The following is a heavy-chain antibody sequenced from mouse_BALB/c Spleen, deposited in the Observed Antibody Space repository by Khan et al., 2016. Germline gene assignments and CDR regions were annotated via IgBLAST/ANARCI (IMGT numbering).Heavy chain of an antibody. CDR3: ARPLLGQGGAMDD. Sequence: EVQLVESGGGLVQPGGSLRLSCATSGFTFTDYYMNWVRQPPGKALEWLGFISNKANGYTTEYSASVKGRFTIARDTTPSILYLQMKTSKADDSSTDCCARPLLGQGGAMDDWGQGGSVTVSS. CDR1: GFTFTDYY. J-gene: IGHJ4*01. V-gene: IGHV7-3*02. CDR2: ISNKANGYTT. D-gene: IGHD4-1*01.